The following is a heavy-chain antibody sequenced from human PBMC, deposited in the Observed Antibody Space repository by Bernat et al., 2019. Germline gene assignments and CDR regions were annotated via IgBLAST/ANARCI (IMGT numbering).Heavy chain of an antibody. CDR1: GFTFSSYD. CDR2: IGTAGDT. V-gene: IGHV3-13*04. Sequence: EVQLVESGGGLVQPGGSLRLSCAASGFTFSSYDMHWVRQATGKGLEWVSAIGTAGDTYYPGSVKGRFTISRENAKNSLYLQMNSLRAGDTAVYYCARERISILGIAVAGEYGMDVWGQGTTVTVSS. D-gene: IGHD6-19*01. CDR3: ARERISILGIAVAGEYGMDV. J-gene: IGHJ6*02.